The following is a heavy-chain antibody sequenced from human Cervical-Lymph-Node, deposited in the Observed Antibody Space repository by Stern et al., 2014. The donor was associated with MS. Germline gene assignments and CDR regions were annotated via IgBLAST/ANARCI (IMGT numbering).Heavy chain of an antibody. J-gene: IGHJ4*02. V-gene: IGHV1-46*01. CDR2: INPSGGTT. CDR1: RSTFTSQY. Sequence: VQLVQSGAEVKKPGASVKLSCKASRSTFTSQYLHWVRQAPGQGLQWMGIINPSGGTTSYAQKFQGRVTMTRDTSTSTVYMELSSLRSEDTAVYYCARGYPEDYWGQGTLVTVSS. D-gene: IGHD1-14*01. CDR3: ARGYPEDY.